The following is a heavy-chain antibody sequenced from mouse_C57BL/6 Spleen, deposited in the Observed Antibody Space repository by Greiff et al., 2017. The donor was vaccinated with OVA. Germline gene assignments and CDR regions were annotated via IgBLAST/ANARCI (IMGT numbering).Heavy chain of an antibody. CDR2: IDPETGGT. CDR3: TREDGSSRAWFAY. Sequence: VQLKQSGAELVRPGASVTLSCKASGYTFTDYEMHWVKQTPVHGLEWIGAIDPETGGTAYNQKFKGKAILTADKSSSTAYMELRSLTSEDSAVYYCTREDGSSRAWFAYWGQGTLVTVSA. D-gene: IGHD1-1*01. J-gene: IGHJ3*01. CDR1: GYTFTDYE. V-gene: IGHV1-15*01.